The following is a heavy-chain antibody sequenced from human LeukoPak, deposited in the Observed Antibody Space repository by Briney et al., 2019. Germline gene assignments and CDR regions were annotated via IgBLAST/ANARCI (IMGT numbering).Heavy chain of an antibody. V-gene: IGHV1-46*01. CDR2: INPSGGST. D-gene: IGHD6-19*01. J-gene: IGHJ4*02. CDR1: GYTFTSYY. CDR3: ARADVGVLGLAVAGSFDY. Sequence: ASVKVSCKASGYTFTSYYMHWVRQAPGQGLEWMGIINPSGGSTSYAQKFQGRVTMTRDTSTSTVYMGLSSLRSEDTAVYYCARADVGVLGLAVAGSFDYWGQGTLVTVSS.